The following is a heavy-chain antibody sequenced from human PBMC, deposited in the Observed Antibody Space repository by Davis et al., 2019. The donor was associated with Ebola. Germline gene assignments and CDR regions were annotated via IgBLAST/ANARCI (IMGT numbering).Heavy chain of an antibody. CDR1: GFTFSSYS. V-gene: IGHV3-33*06. CDR3: AKEGFDP. Sequence: GESLKISCAASGFTFSSYSMNWVRQAPGKGLEWVAVIWYDGSNKYYADSVKGRFTISRDNSKNTLYLQMNSLRAEDTAVYYCAKEGFDPWGQGTLVTVSS. CDR2: IWYDGSNK. J-gene: IGHJ5*02.